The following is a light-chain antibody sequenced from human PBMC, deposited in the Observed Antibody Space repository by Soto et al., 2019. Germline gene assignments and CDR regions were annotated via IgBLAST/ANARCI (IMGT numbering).Light chain of an antibody. V-gene: IGKV3-11*01. CDR2: DTS. Sequence: EIVLTQSPATLSLSPGERATLFCRASQSVSTYLAWYQQKPGQAPRLLIYDTSNRATGVPARFSGSGSGTDFTLTISSLEPEDFAVYYCQQRKNWPTFGQGTKVDIK. CDR3: QQRKNWPT. CDR1: QSVSTY. J-gene: IGKJ1*01.